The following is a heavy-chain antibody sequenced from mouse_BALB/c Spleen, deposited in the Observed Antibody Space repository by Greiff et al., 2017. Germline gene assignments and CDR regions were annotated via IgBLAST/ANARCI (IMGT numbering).Heavy chain of an antibody. V-gene: IGHV1S34*01. Sequence: LVKTGASVKISCKASGYSFTGYYMHWVKQSHGKSLEWIGYISCYNGATSYNQKFKGKATFTVDTSSSTAYMPFNSLTSEDSAVYDCARGRGSPYYAMDYWGQGTSVTVSS. D-gene: IGHD1-1*01. J-gene: IGHJ4*01. CDR1: GYSFTGYY. CDR3: ARGRGSPYYAMDY. CDR2: ISCYNGAT.